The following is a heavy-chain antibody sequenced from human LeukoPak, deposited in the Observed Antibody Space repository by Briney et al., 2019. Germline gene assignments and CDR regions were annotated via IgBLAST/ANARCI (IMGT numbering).Heavy chain of an antibody. Sequence: GGSLRLSCAASGFTFSSYAMSWVRQAPGKGLEWVSSLTSDGGSTEYADSVKGRFTISRDNSKNTLYLQMNSLRAEDTAVYYCAKDGLYSSGIFDYWGQGTLVTVSS. V-gene: IGHV3-23*01. CDR1: GFTFSSYA. J-gene: IGHJ4*02. CDR2: LTSDGGST. CDR3: AKDGLYSSGIFDY. D-gene: IGHD6-19*01.